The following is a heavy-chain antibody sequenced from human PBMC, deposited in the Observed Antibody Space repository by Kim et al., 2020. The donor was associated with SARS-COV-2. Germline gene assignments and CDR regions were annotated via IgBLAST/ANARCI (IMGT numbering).Heavy chain of an antibody. Sequence: TYSAGAVKGRSTISRDNSKNTLYLEMTSLRAEDTAIYYGAKVTGDGLDDFWGQGTLVTVSS. CDR2: T. D-gene: IGHD7-27*01. V-gene: IGHV3-23*01. CDR3: AKVTGDGLDDF. J-gene: IGHJ4*02.